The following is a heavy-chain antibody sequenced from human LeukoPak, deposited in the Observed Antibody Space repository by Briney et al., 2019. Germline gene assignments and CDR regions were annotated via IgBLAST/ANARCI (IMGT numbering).Heavy chain of an antibody. CDR2: IIPILGIA. V-gene: IGHV1-69*04. J-gene: IGHJ4*02. D-gene: IGHD3-22*01. Sequence: SVKVSCKASGGTFSSYAISWVRQAPGQGLEWMGRIIPILGIANYAQKFQGRVTITADKSTSTAYMELSSLRSEDTAVYYCARYYYDSSGYYGHFDYWGQGTLVTVSS. CDR1: GGTFSSYA. CDR3: ARYYYDSSGYYGHFDY.